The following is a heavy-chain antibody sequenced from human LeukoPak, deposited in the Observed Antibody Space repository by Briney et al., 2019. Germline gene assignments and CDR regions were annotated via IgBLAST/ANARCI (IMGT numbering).Heavy chain of an antibody. D-gene: IGHD3-10*01. CDR3: AREGITMVRGVIGY. CDR2: ISSSGSTI. Sequence: GGSLRLSCAASGFTFSSYEMNWVRQAPGKGLEWDSYISSSGSTIYYADSVKGRFTISRDNAKNSLYLQMNSLRAEDTAVYYCAREGITMVRGVIGYWGQGTLVTVSS. CDR1: GFTFSSYE. J-gene: IGHJ4*02. V-gene: IGHV3-48*03.